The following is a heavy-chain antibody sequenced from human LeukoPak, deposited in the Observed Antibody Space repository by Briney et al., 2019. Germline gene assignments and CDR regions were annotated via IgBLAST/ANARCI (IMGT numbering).Heavy chain of an antibody. J-gene: IGHJ3*02. D-gene: IGHD3-10*01. CDR1: GFTFTSSA. CDR2: IVVGSGNT. V-gene: IGHV1-58*01. Sequence: SVKVSCKASGFTFTSSAVQWVRQARGQRLEWIGWIVVGSGNTNYAQKFQERVTITRDMSTSTAYMELSSLRSEDTAVYYCAAWSRSCERAFDIWGQGTMVTVSS. CDR3: AAWSRSCERAFDI.